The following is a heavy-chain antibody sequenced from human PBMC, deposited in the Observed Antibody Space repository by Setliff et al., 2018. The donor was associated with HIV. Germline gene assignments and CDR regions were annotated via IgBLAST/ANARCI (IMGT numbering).Heavy chain of an antibody. CDR1: GYTFTAHY. Sequence: ASVKVSCKASGYTFTAHYIHWVRQAPGQGLEWMGRINPKSGATNYAQKFQGGVTLTRDTAISTAYMEVKRLRSDDTAVYYCARDALTRDVRAFDVWGQGTMVTVSS. J-gene: IGHJ3*01. V-gene: IGHV1-2*06. CDR2: INPKSGAT. D-gene: IGHD2-15*01. CDR3: ARDALTRDVRAFDV.